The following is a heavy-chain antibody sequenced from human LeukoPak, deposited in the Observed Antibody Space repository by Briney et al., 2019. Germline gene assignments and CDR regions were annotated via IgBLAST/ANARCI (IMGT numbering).Heavy chain of an antibody. V-gene: IGHV4-59*08. D-gene: IGHD1-1*01. CDR3: ARHDYNWKTFDY. CDR1: GGSITNYY. CDR2: IHYTGSS. J-gene: IGHJ4*02. Sequence: PSETLSLTCSVSGGSITNYYWNWIRQPPGKGLEWIGFIHYTGSSDFNPSLKSRVTISLDTSKNQFSLKLSYVTAADTAVYYCARHDYNWKTFDYWGQGTLVTVSS.